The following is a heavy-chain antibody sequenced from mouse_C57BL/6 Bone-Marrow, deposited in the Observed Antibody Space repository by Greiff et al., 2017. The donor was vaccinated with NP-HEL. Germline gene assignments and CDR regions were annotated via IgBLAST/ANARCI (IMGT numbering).Heavy chain of an antibody. D-gene: IGHD1-1*01. CDR2: IRLKSDNYAT. V-gene: IGHV6-3*01. CDR1: GFTFSNYW. Sequence: EVKLVESGGGLVQPGGSMKLSCVASGFTFSNYWMNWVRQSPEKGLEWVAQIRLKSDNYATNYAESVKGRFTISRDYSNMSVYLPINNLRAEDTEIYSCTAYYYGPKDYWGQGTSVTVSS. CDR3: TAYYYGPKDY. J-gene: IGHJ4*01.